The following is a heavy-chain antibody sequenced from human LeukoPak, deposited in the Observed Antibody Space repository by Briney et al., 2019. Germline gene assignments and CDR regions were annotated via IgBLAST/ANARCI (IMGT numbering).Heavy chain of an antibody. V-gene: IGHV3-23*01. CDR2: ISGGGDTT. Sequence: GSLRLSCAASGLTFSNNGMSWVRQSPGRGLEWVSGISGGGDTTYYAESVKGRFTISRDNSKNTLFLQMNSLNAEDTAVYYCAKTNGYYDYWGQGTLVAVSS. CDR1: GLTFSNNG. CDR3: AKTNGYYDY. J-gene: IGHJ4*02. D-gene: IGHD3-22*01.